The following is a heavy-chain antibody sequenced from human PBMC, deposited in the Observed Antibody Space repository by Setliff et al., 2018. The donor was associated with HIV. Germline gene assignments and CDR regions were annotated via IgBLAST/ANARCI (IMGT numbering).Heavy chain of an antibody. CDR2: IYPSGST. J-gene: IGHJ6*03. CDR1: GGSLSGYY. Sequence: LSLTCAVYGGSLSGYYWSWIRQPPGKGLEWIGYIYPSGSTNYNPSLKSRVTISVDTSKNQFSLKLSSVTAADTAVYYCARGVYYGSGSYYTHGNTYYYMDVWGKGTTVTVSS. D-gene: IGHD3-10*01. CDR3: ARGVYYGSGSYYTHGNTYYYMDV. V-gene: IGHV4-4*09.